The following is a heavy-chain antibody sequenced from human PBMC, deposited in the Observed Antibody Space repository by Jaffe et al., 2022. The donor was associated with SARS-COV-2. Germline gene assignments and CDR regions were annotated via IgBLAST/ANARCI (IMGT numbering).Heavy chain of an antibody. CDR2: IDWDDDK. CDR1: GFSLSTSGMC. Sequence: QVTLRESGPALVKPTQTLTLTCTFSGFSLSTSGMCVSWIRQPPGKALEWLALIDWDDDKYYSTSLKTRLTISKDTSKNQVVLTMTNMDPVDTATYYCARARGESSSWFRSHDYWGQGTLVTVSS. V-gene: IGHV2-70*01. CDR3: ARARGESSSWFRSHDY. D-gene: IGHD6-13*01. J-gene: IGHJ4*02.